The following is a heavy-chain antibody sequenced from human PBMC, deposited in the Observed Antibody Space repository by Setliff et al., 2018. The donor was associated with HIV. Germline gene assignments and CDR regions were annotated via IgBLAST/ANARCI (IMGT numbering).Heavy chain of an antibody. CDR2: IKQDGSEK. J-gene: IGHJ5*02. CDR3: ARDRVLFGWFDP. Sequence: GGSLRLSCAASGFTFSSYWMSWVRKAPGKGLEWVANIKQDGSEKYYVDSVKGRFTISRDDAKNSLYLQMNSLRVEDTAVYYCARDRVLFGWFDPWGQGTRVTVSS. CDR1: GFTFSSYW. D-gene: IGHD2-15*01. V-gene: IGHV3-7*05.